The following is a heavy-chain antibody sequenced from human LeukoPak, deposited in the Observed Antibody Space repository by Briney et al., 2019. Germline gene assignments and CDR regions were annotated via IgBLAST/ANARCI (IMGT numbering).Heavy chain of an antibody. CDR1: GGSISSSSYY. J-gene: IGHJ4*02. D-gene: IGHD3-10*01. V-gene: IGHV4-30-4*01. CDR3: ARSPGSYYPLLFDY. CDR2: IYYSGST. Sequence: PSETLSLTCTVSGGSISSSSYYWSWIRQPPGKGLEWIGYIYYSGSTYYNPSLKSRITISIDTSKNQFSLKLNSVTAADTAVYYCARSPGSYYPLLFDYWGQGTLVTVSS.